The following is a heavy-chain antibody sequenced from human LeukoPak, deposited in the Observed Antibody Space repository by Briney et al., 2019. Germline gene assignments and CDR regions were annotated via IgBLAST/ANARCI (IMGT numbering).Heavy chain of an antibody. D-gene: IGHD3-10*01. CDR2: INHSGRT. J-gene: IGHJ4*02. CDR3: AREGFGELSHFDY. CDR1: GGSITNYY. Sequence: SETLSLTCTVSGGSITNYYWSWIRQPPGRGLEWIGEINHSGRTNYNPSLKSRVTISVDTSKNQFSLKLSSVTAADTAVYYCAREGFGELSHFDYWGQGTLVTVSS. V-gene: IGHV4-34*01.